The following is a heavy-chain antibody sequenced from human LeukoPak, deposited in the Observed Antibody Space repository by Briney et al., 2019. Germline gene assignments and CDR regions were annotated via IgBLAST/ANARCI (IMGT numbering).Heavy chain of an antibody. J-gene: IGHJ4*02. CDR2: IYYSGST. Sequence: SETLSLTCTVSGGSISSSSYYWGWIRQPPGKGLEWIGSIYYSGSTYYNPSLKSRVTISVDTSKNQFSLKLSSVTAADTAVYYCARAWVRGVISWGQGTLVTASS. V-gene: IGHV4-39*07. D-gene: IGHD3-10*01. CDR3: ARAWVRGVIS. CDR1: GGSISSSSYY.